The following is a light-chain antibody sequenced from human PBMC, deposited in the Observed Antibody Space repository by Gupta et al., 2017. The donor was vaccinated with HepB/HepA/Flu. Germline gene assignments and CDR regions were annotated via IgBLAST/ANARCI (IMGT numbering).Light chain of an antibody. CDR3: QQYNNWPPFT. V-gene: IGKV3-15*01. CDR1: QSVSSK. CDR2: GAS. J-gene: IGKJ3*01. Sequence: EIVMTQSPATLSVSPGERATLSCRASQSVSSKLAWYQQKPGQAPRLLIYGASTRATGIPARFSGSGCGTEFTLTISSRQSEDFAVYYCQQYNNWPPFTFGHGTKVDIK.